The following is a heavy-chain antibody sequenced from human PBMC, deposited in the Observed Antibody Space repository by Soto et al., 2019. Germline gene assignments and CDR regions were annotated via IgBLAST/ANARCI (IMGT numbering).Heavy chain of an antibody. CDR2: ISYDGSNK. CDR1: GFTFGSYG. Sequence: QVQLVESGGGVVQPGRSLRLSCAASGFTFGSYGMHWVRQAPGKGLEWVAVISYDGSNKYYADSVKGRFTISRDNSKNTLYLQMNSLRAEDTAVYYCATSNGGTYYYYYGMDVWGQGTTVTVSS. D-gene: IGHD1-26*01. V-gene: IGHV3-30*03. J-gene: IGHJ6*02. CDR3: ATSNGGTYYYYYGMDV.